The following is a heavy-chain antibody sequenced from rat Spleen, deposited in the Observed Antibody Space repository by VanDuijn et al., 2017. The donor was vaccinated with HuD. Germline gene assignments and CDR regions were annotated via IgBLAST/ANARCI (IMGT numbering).Heavy chain of an antibody. CDR1: GFTFSYYD. V-gene: IGHV5-25*01. Sequence: EVQLVESGGGLVQPGRSLKLSCVASGFTFSYYDMAWVRQAPTKGLEWVASISTGGGNTYYRDSVKGRFTISRDNAKSTLYLQMNSLRSEDTATYFCARLNNYFDYWGQGVMVTVSS. CDR2: ISTGGGNT. J-gene: IGHJ2*01. CDR3: ARLNNYFDY.